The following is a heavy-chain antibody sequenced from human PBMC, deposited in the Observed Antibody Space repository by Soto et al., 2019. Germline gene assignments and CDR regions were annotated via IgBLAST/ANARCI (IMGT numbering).Heavy chain of an antibody. J-gene: IGHJ5*02. CDR1: GGSISSSSYY. D-gene: IGHD2-15*01. CDR3: ARHAHYCSGVSCYSAGYLSWFDP. CDR2: IYYSGST. Sequence: SETLSLTCTVSGGSISSSSYYWGWIRQPPGKGLEWIGSIYYSGSTYYNPSLKSRVTISVDTSKNQFSLKLSSVTAADTAVYYCARHAHYCSGVSCYSAGYLSWFDPWGQGTLVTVSS. V-gene: IGHV4-39*01.